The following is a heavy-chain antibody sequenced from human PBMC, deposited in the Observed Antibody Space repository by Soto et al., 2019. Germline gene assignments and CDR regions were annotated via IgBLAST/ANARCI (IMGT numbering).Heavy chain of an antibody. CDR2: ISYDGSNK. J-gene: IGHJ6*02. CDR3: ARGEGYCSSTSCYTPPYYYGMDV. V-gene: IGHV3-30-3*01. D-gene: IGHD2-2*02. Sequence: PGGSLRLSCAASGFTFSSYAMHWVRQAPGKGLEWVAVISYDGSNKYYADSVKGRFTISRDNSKNTLYLQMNSLRAEDTAVYYCARGEGYCSSTSCYTPPYYYGMDVWGQGTTVTVSS. CDR1: GFTFSSYA.